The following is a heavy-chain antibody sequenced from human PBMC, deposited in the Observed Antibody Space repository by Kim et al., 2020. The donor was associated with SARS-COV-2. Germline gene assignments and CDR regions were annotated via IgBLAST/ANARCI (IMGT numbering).Heavy chain of an antibody. V-gene: IGHV4-34*01. CDR3: ARGGGDYVWGSYRGVFDY. CDR2: INHSGST. J-gene: IGHJ4*02. D-gene: IGHD3-16*02. Sequence: SETLSLTCAVYGGSFSGYYWSWIRQPPGKGLEWIGEINHSGSTNYNPSLKSRVTISVDTSKNQFSLKLSSVTAADTAVYYCARGGGDYVWGSYRGVFDYWGQGALFTVSS. CDR1: GGSFSGYY.